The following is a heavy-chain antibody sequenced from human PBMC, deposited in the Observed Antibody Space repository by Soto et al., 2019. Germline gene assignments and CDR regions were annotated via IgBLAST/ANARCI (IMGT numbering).Heavy chain of an antibody. Sequence: SLRLSCTASGFTFNTYAFHWVRQAPGKGLEWVAVLSADENNKYYADSVKGRFTISRDNSKSTLYLQMNSLRAEDTAVYYCARDLRKLRYFDYWGQGTLVTVSS. D-gene: IGHD3-9*01. J-gene: IGHJ4*02. CDR1: GFTFNTYA. V-gene: IGHV3-30-3*01. CDR3: ARDLRKLRYFDY. CDR2: LSADENNK.